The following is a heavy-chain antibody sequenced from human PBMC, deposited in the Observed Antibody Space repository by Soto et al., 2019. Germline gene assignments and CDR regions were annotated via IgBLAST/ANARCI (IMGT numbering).Heavy chain of an antibody. Sequence: ASVKVSCKASGGIFSSYAISWLRQAPGQGLEWMGAVIPILGQAYYAQNFQDRVTITADESTRTAYMDLISLRSDDTAVYFCARVGGVGAPPGADFWGQGTLVTVSS. J-gene: IGHJ4*02. D-gene: IGHD1-26*01. V-gene: IGHV1-69*13. CDR2: VIPILGQA. CDR3: ARVGGVGAPPGADF. CDR1: GGIFSSYA.